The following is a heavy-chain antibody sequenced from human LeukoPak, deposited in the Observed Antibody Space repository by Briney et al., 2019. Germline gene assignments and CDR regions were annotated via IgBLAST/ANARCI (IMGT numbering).Heavy chain of an antibody. J-gene: IGHJ4*02. CDR1: GYTFTGYY. D-gene: IGHD3-22*01. Sequence: GASVKVSCKASGYTFTGYYMHWVRQAPGQGLEWMGWINPNSGGTNYAQRFQGRVTMTRDTSISTAYMELSRLRSEDTAVYYCAAGITGKYYYDSSGYYYWGQGTLVTVSS. V-gene: IGHV1-2*02. CDR2: INPNSGGT. CDR3: AAGITGKYYYDSSGYYY.